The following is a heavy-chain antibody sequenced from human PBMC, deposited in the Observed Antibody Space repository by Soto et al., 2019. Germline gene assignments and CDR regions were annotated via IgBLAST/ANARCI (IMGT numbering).Heavy chain of an antibody. Sequence: GGSLRLSCAMSGFAYDYGMTWVRQAPGKGLEWISTVDFIGYSQQYADSVRGRFTISSDKSSNTIVLQMTNLRAEDTALYYCVSWVSAHFDNWGQGTLVTVSS. D-gene: IGHD2-8*01. CDR3: VSWVSAHFDN. V-gene: IGHV3-23*05. CDR1: GFAYDYG. J-gene: IGHJ4*02. CDR2: VDFIGYSQ.